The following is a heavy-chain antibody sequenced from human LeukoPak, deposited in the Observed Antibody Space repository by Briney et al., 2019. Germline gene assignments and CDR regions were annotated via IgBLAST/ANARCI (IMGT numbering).Heavy chain of an antibody. J-gene: IGHJ6*02. D-gene: IGHD2-2*01. CDR2: IYYSGST. CDR1: GGSISSSSYY. CDR3: ASLKTVPAATTYYYYGMDV. V-gene: IGHV4-39*01. Sequence: PSETLSLTCTVSGGSISSSSYYWGWIRQPPGTGLEWIGCIYYSGSTYYNPSLKSRVTISVDTSKNQFSLKLSSVTAADTAVYYCASLKTVPAATTYYYYGMDVWGQGTTVTVSS.